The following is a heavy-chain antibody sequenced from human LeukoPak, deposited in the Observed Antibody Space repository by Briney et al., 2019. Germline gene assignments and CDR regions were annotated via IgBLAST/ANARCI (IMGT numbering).Heavy chain of an antibody. V-gene: IGHV4-34*01. D-gene: IGHD3-9*01. CDR1: GGSFSGYY. CDR2: INHSGST. CDR3: ARQIGRYPRTRDAFDI. Sequence: PSETLSLTCAVYGGSFSGYYWSWIRQPPGKGLERIGEINHSGSTNYNPSLKSRVTISVDTSKNQFSLKLSSVTAADTAVYYCARQIGRYPRTRDAFDIWGQGTMVTVSS. J-gene: IGHJ3*02.